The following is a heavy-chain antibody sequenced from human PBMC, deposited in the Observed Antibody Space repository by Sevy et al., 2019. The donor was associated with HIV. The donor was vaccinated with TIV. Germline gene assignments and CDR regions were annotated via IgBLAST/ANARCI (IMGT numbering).Heavy chain of an antibody. CDR3: TNLYSYGYGFDY. J-gene: IGHJ4*02. V-gene: IGHV3-23*01. Sequence: GGSLRLSCVASGFTFRSYAMNWVRQAPGRGLEWVSAISGSGGRTYYADSVKGRFTISRDNSKNPLYLQMNSLRAEDTAVYYCTNLYSYGYGFDYWGQGTLVTVSS. CDR1: GFTFRSYA. D-gene: IGHD5-18*01. CDR2: ISGSGGRT.